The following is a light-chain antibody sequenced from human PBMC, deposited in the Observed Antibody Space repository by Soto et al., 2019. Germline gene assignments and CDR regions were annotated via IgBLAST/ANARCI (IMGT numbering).Light chain of an antibody. J-gene: IGKJ2*01. Sequence: EIVLTQSPGTLALSPGDRATLSCRASQRVSANYVAWYQQKTGQAPRLLIYAASSRATGIPDRFSGSGSGTDFILTISRLEPNDFAVYYCQQYGSTSYTFGQGTKLEIK. CDR1: QRVSANY. CDR2: AAS. V-gene: IGKV3-20*01. CDR3: QQYGSTSYT.